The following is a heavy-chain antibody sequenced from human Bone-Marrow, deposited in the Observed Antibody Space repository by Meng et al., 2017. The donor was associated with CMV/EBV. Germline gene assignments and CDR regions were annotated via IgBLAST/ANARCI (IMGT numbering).Heavy chain of an antibody. D-gene: IGHD6-13*01. J-gene: IGHJ4*02. V-gene: IGHV3-21*01. CDR3: ARDYRRPAAAGIRFDY. Sequence: EVKLVASGGGVVKPGGCLRLSCAASGFTFSSYSRNWGRQAPGKGLEWVSSISSSSSYIYYADSVKGRFTISRDNAKNSLYLQMNSLRAEDTAVYYCARDYRRPAAAGIRFDYWGQGTLVTVSS. CDR2: ISSSSSYI. CDR1: GFTFSSYS.